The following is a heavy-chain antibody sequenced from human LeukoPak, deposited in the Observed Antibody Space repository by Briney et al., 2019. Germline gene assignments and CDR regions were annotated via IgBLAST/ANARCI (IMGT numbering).Heavy chain of an antibody. J-gene: IGHJ6*02. D-gene: IGHD2-21*01. CDR2: IYYSGST. V-gene: IGHV4-59*01. Sequence: TPSLTCTVSGDSISSYYWSWIRQPPGKGLEWIGYIYYSGSTNYNPSLKSRVTISVDTSKNQFSLKLTSVTATDTAVYYCARGVIFYNYGMDVWGQGTMVTVSS. CDR3: ARGVIFYNYGMDV. CDR1: GDSISSYY.